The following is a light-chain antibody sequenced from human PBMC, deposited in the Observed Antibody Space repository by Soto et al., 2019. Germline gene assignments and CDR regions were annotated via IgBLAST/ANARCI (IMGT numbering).Light chain of an antibody. CDR2: LEGSGSY. CDR1: SGHSSYI. Sequence: QPVLTQSSSASASLGSSVKLTCTLSSGHSSYIIAWHQQQPGKAPRYLMKLEGSGSYNKGSGVPDRLSGSSSGADRYLTISNLQSEDEADYYSETLDSKTVVFVGGTKLTVL. V-gene: IGLV4-60*03. CDR3: ETLDSKTVV. J-gene: IGLJ2*01.